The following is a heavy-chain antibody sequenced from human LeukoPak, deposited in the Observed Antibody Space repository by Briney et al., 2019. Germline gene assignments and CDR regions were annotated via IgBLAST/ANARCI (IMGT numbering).Heavy chain of an antibody. CDR1: GFIFSSYE. CDR2: ISSSGRTM. V-gene: IGHV3-48*03. Sequence: GGSLRLSCEASGFIFSSYEVNWVRQAPGKGLEWVSFISSSGRTMYYADSMKGRFTVSRDNAKNSVYLQMNSLRAEDTAVYYCARDLWYSGSRAPPRAFDTWGQGTMVTVSS. D-gene: IGHD1-26*01. CDR3: ARDLWYSGSRAPPRAFDT. J-gene: IGHJ3*02.